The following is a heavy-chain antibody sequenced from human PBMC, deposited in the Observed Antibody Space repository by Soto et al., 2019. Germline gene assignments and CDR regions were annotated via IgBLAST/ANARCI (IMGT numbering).Heavy chain of an antibody. CDR2: ISGGGGST. Sequence: GGFLRLSCAASGFTFSSYAMSWVRQAPGKGLECVSSISGGGGSTYYADSVKGRFTISRDNSKNTLYLQMNSLRAEDTAVYYCAKDGDILSGYPEYFQHWGQGTLVTVSS. J-gene: IGHJ1*01. CDR3: AKDGDILSGYPEYFQH. CDR1: GFTFSSYA. V-gene: IGHV3-23*01. D-gene: IGHD3-9*01.